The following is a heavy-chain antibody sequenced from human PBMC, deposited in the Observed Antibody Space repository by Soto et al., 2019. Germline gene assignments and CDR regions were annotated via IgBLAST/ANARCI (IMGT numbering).Heavy chain of an antibody. CDR1: GYTFTGYY. D-gene: IGHD3-22*01. J-gene: IGHJ3*02. CDR2: INPNSGGT. V-gene: IGHV1-2*04. CDR3: ARDHYDSSGYTGDAFDI. Sequence: QVQLVQSGAEVKKPGASVKVSCKASGYTFTGYYMHWVRQAPGQGLEWMGWINPNSGGTNYAQKFQGWVTMTRDTSISTAYMERSRLRSDDTAVYYCARDHYDSSGYTGDAFDIWGQGTMVTVSS.